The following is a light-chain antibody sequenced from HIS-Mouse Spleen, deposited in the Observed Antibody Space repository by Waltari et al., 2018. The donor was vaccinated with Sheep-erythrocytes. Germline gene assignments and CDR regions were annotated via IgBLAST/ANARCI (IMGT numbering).Light chain of an antibody. Sequence: SALTQPPSASESPGQSVTISCTGTSSDVGGYNYVSWYQQHPGKAPKLMIYDVSKRPSGVPDRFSGSKSGNTASLTISGLQAEDEADYYCCSYAGSYNHVFATGTKVTVL. J-gene: IGLJ1*01. CDR1: SSDVGGYNY. CDR2: DVS. V-gene: IGLV2-8*01. CDR3: CSYAGSYNHV.